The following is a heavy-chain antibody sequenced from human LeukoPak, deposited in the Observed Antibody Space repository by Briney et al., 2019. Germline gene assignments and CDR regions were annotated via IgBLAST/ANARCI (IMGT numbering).Heavy chain of an antibody. CDR3: AREWLQRGPHDY. Sequence: SGGSLRLSCAASGFTFSSYSMNWVRQAPGKGLEWVSSISSSSSYIYYADSVKGRFTISRDNAKNTLYLQMNSLRAEDTAVYYCAREWLQRGPHDYWGQGTLVTVSS. D-gene: IGHD5-24*01. V-gene: IGHV3-21*01. CDR2: ISSSSSYI. CDR1: GFTFSSYS. J-gene: IGHJ4*02.